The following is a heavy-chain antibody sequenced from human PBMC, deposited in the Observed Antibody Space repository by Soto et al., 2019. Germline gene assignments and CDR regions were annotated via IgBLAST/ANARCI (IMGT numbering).Heavy chain of an antibody. CDR1: GFTFSSYA. CDR3: ASKGVRGVIKSFWFDP. J-gene: IGHJ5*02. V-gene: IGHV3-23*01. CDR2: ISGSGGST. D-gene: IGHD3-10*01. Sequence: VQLLESGGGLVQPGGSLRLSCAASGFTFSSYAMSWVRQAPGKGLEWVSAISGSGGSTYYADSVKGRFTISRDNSKNTLYLQMNSLRAEDTAVYYCASKGVRGVIKSFWFDPWGQGTLVTVSS.